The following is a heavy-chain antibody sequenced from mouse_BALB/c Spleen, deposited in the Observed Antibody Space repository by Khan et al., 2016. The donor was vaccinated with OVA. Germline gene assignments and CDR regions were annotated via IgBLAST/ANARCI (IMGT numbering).Heavy chain of an antibody. CDR2: IYPSDDYT. Sequence: QVQLQQSGAELVRPGSSAKLSCKASGYTFTNHWINWVKQRPGQGLEWIGNIYPSDDYTNYNENFKDKATLTVDKSSSTAYMQLISRTSEDSAVYYCTRELRLHYYAMDFWGQGTSVTVSS. J-gene: IGHJ4*01. CDR3: TRELRLHYYAMDF. D-gene: IGHD2-4*01. CDR1: GYTFTNHW. V-gene: IGHV1-69*02.